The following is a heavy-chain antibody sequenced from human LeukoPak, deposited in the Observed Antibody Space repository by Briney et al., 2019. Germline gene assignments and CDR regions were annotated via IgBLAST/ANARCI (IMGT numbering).Heavy chain of an antibody. CDR1: GFTVSSNY. V-gene: IGHV3-53*01. CDR3: AKYALFWSGYLDY. Sequence: PGGSLRLSCVVSGFTVSSNYMSWVRQAPGKGLEWVSIIYSGGSTYYADSVKGRFTISRDNSKNTLYLQMNSLRAEDTAVYYCAKYALFWSGYLDYWGQGTLVTVSS. CDR2: IYSGGST. J-gene: IGHJ4*02. D-gene: IGHD3-3*01.